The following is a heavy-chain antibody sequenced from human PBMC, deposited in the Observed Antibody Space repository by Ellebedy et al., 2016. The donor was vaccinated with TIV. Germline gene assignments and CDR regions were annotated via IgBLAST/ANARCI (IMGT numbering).Heavy chain of an antibody. CDR1: GFTFDNYS. V-gene: IGHV3-21*01. CDR3: ARDRALSSGSLYNVFYYYYMDV. Sequence: GGSLRLSCAASGFTFDNYSMNWVRQAPGKGLEWVSSISSTSTYSYYADSVRGRFTISRDNAKNSLYLQVNSLRAEDTAVYYCARDRALSSGSLYNVFYYYYMDVWGKGTTVTVSS. J-gene: IGHJ6*03. CDR2: ISSTSTYS. D-gene: IGHD3-10*01.